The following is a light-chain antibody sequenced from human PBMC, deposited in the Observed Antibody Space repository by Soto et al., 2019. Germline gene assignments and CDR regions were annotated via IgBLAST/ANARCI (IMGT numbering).Light chain of an antibody. CDR2: KAF. Sequence: DIQMTQSPSTLSASVGDRVAITCRASQSISPWLAWYQQKPGKAPKLLIYKAFRLQSGVPSRFSGSGSGTEFTLTISSLQPDDFATYYCQQYNSYSTFGQGTKVDIK. CDR3: QQYNSYST. V-gene: IGKV1-5*03. CDR1: QSISPW. J-gene: IGKJ1*01.